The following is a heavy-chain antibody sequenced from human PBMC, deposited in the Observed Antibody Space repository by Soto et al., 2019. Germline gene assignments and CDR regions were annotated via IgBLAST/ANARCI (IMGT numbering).Heavy chain of an antibody. D-gene: IGHD4-17*01. CDR1: GFTFSSYA. Sequence: PGGSLRLSCAASGFTFSSYAMSWVRQAPGKGLEWVSAISGSGGSTYYADSVKGRFTISRDNSKNTLYLQMNSLRAEDTAVYYCAKGIFDYGDFFDPGAEFDYWGQGTLVTVSS. J-gene: IGHJ4*02. CDR2: ISGSGGST. V-gene: IGHV3-23*01. CDR3: AKGIFDYGDFFDPGAEFDY.